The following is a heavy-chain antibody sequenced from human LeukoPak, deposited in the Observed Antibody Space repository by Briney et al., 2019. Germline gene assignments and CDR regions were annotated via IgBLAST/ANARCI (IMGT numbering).Heavy chain of an antibody. D-gene: IGHD3-16*01. CDR2: ISGGGGST. Sequence: GGSLRLSCAASGFTFSNFAMSWVRQAPGKGLEWVSDISGGGGSTSYADSVKGRFTISRDNSKNTLYLQMNSLRAEDTAVYYCARKLWHRNDCWGQGTLVTVSS. V-gene: IGHV3-23*01. CDR1: GFTFSNFA. CDR3: ARKLWHRNDC. J-gene: IGHJ4*02.